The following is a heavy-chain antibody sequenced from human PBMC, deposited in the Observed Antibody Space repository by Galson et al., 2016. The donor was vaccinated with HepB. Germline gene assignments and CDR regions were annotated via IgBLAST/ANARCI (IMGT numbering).Heavy chain of an antibody. CDR1: GGTFSNYA. CDR2: IIPIFGTS. CDR3: AIFDFWSGTQYYFDY. V-gene: IGHV1-69*13. J-gene: IGHJ4*02. D-gene: IGHD3-3*01. Sequence: SVKVSCKASGGTFSNYAITWVRQAPGQGLEWMGGIIPIFGTSNYAQKFQGRVTITADESTSTAYMELSSLRSEDTAVYFCAIFDFWSGTQYYFDYWGQGTLVTVSS.